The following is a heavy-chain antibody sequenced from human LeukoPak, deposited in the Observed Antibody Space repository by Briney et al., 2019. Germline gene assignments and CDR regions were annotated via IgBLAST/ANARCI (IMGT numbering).Heavy chain of an antibody. Sequence: PGGSLRLSCAASGFIFGNHAMHWVRQAPGKGPEWLAVIWYDGSKKYYADSVKGRFTISRDNSKNTLYLQMNSLRPEDTAIYYCARVEISGWPGEGAFDFWGQGTMVTVSS. V-gene: IGHV3-33*01. CDR2: IWYDGSKK. CDR3: ARVEISGWPGEGAFDF. CDR1: GFIFGNHA. D-gene: IGHD6-19*01. J-gene: IGHJ3*01.